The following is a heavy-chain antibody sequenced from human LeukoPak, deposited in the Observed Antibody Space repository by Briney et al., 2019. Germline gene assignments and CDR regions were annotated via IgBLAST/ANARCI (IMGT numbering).Heavy chain of an antibody. Sequence: SGGSERLSCVASGFTLSENWMHWVRQAPGKGLAWVSHINRDGGLTNYADSVKGRFTISRDNARNTVYLQMSSLRVEDTAIYFCAREEHRLAEAGTSAFDLGGQGTLVTVSP. V-gene: IGHV3-74*01. D-gene: IGHD6-13*01. CDR2: INRDGGLT. CDR1: GFTLSENW. CDR3: AREEHRLAEAGTSAFDL. J-gene: IGHJ3*01.